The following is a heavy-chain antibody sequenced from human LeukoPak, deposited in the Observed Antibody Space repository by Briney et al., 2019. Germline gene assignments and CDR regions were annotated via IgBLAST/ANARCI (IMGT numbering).Heavy chain of an antibody. CDR1: GGSISSYY. J-gene: IGHJ6*02. D-gene: IGHD6-6*01. CDR2: IYYSGST. CDR3: ARASRTDYGMDV. Sequence: PSETLSLTCTVSGGSISSYYWSWIRQPPGKGLEWIGYIYYSGSTNYNPSLKSRVTISVDTSKNQFSLKLSSVTAADTAVCYCARASRTDYGMDVWGQGTTVTVSS. V-gene: IGHV4-59*01.